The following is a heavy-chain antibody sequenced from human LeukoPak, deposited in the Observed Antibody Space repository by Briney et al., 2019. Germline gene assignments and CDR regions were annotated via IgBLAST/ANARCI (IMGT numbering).Heavy chain of an antibody. CDR1: GGSISSGGYS. CDR2: IYYSGST. J-gene: IGHJ6*02. CDR3: ARDNYSDYVPYYYYGMDV. D-gene: IGHD4-11*01. V-gene: IGHV4-31*03. Sequence: SETLSLTCTVSGGSISSGGYSWSWIRQHPGKGLEWIGYIYYSGSTYYNPSLKSRVTISVDTSKNQFSLKLSSVTAADTAVYYCARDNYSDYVPYYYYGMDVWGQGTTVTVSS.